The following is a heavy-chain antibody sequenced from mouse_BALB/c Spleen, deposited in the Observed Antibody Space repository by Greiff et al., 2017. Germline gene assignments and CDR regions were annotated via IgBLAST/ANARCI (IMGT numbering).Heavy chain of an antibody. D-gene: IGHD1-2*01. CDR1: GFAFSSYD. CDR3: ARHARITTASWFAY. J-gene: IGHJ3*01. V-gene: IGHV5-12-1*01. CDR2: ISSGGGST. Sequence: EVKLVESGGGLVKPGGSLKLSCAASGFAFSSYDMSWVRQTPEKRLEWVAYISSGGGSTYYPDTVKGRFTISRDNAKNTLYLQMSSLKSEDTAMYYCARHARITTASWFAYWGQGTLVTVSA.